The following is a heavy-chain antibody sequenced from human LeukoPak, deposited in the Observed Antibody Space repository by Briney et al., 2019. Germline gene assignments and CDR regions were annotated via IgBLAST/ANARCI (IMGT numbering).Heavy chain of an antibody. CDR2: IYHSGST. CDR3: ARVETEGSSWYGVHYFDY. J-gene: IGHJ4*02. V-gene: IGHV4-38-2*02. D-gene: IGHD6-13*01. Sequence: AETLSLTCTVSGYSINNGYYWGWIRLPPGRGLEWIGSIYHSGSTHYNPSLKSRVTISVDTSKNHFSLKLSSVTATDTAVYYCARVETEGSSWYGVHYFDYWGQGTQVTVSS. CDR1: GYSINNGYY.